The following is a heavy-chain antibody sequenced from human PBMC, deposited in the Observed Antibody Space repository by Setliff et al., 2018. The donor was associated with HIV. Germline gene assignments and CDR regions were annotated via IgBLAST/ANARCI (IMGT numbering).Heavy chain of an antibody. CDR2: VSYSGST. Sequence: SETLSLTCSVSGDSISTGTYYWGWIRQPPGKGLEWIGSVSYSGSTLYNPSLKSRVTISVDTSKNHFSLNLSSVTAADTAVYYCARGYDFWSGGDPLGDAFDVWGQGTMVTVS. J-gene: IGHJ3*01. D-gene: IGHD3-3*01. CDR1: GDSISTGTYY. V-gene: IGHV4-39*07. CDR3: ARGYDFWSGGDPLGDAFDV.